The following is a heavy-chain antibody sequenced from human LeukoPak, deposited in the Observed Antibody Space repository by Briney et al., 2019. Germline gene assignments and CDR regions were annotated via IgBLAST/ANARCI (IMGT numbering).Heavy chain of an antibody. Sequence: ASVKVSCKASGYAFTGYYMHWVRQAPGQGLEWMGWINPNSGGTNYAQKFQGRVTMTRDASISTAYMELSRLRSDDTAVYYCARVRITMVRGAEKNWFDPWGQGTLVTVS. CDR1: GYAFTGYY. CDR3: ARVRITMVRGAEKNWFDP. V-gene: IGHV1-2*02. CDR2: INPNSGGT. J-gene: IGHJ5*02. D-gene: IGHD3-10*01.